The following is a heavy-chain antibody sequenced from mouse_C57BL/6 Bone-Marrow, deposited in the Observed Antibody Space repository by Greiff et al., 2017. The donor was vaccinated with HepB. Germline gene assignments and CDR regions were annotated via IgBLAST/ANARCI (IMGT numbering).Heavy chain of an antibody. CDR3: VRQRKHYAMDY. CDR1: GFSFNTYA. CDR2: IRSKSNNYAT. V-gene: IGHV10-1*01. J-gene: IGHJ4*01. Sequence: EVKVVESGGGLVQPKGSLKLSCAASGFSFNTYAMNWVRQAPGKGLEWVARIRSKSNNYATYYADSVKDRFTISRDDSESMLYLQMNNLTTEDTAMYYCVRQRKHYAMDYWGQGTSVTVSS.